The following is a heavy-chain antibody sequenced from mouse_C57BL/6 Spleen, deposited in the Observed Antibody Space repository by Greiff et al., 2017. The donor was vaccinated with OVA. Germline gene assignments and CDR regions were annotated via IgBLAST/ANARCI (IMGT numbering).Heavy chain of an antibody. CDR3: ARGMDYGAFAY. J-gene: IGHJ3*01. V-gene: IGHV5-16*01. D-gene: IGHD2-4*01. CDR1: GFTFSDYY. CDR2: INYDGSST. Sequence: DVQLVESEGGLVQPGSSMKLSCTASGFTFSDYYMAWVRQVPEKGLEWVANINYDGSSTYYLDSLKSRFIISRDNAKNILYLQMSSLKSEDTATYYCARGMDYGAFAYWGQGTLVTVSA.